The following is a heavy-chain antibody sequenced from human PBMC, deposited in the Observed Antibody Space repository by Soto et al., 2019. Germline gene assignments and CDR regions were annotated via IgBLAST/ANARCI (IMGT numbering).Heavy chain of an antibody. V-gene: IGHV3-30-3*01. D-gene: IGHD1-26*01. CDR3: ARDRGIVGATPLFDY. J-gene: IGHJ4*02. CDR1: GFTFSSYA. Sequence: QVQLVESGGGVVQPGRSLRLSCAASGFTFSSYAMHWVRQAPGKGLEWVAVISYDGSNKYYADSVKGRFTISRDNSKNTLYLQMNSLRAEDTAVYYCARDRGIVGATPLFDYWGQGTLVTVSS. CDR2: ISYDGSNK.